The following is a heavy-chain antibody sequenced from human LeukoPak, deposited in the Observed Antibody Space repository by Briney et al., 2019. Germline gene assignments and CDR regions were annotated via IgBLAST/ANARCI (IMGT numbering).Heavy chain of an antibody. D-gene: IGHD6-19*01. V-gene: IGHV3-23*01. Sequence: GGSLRLSCAASGFTFSSYAMSWVRQAPGKGLEWVSAISGSGGSTYYADSVKGRFTISRDNSKNTLFLQMNSLRGEDTAMYYCARVRGGGFRTADSWGQGTLVTVAS. J-gene: IGHJ4*02. CDR3: ARVRGGGFRTADS. CDR2: ISGSGGST. CDR1: GFTFSSYA.